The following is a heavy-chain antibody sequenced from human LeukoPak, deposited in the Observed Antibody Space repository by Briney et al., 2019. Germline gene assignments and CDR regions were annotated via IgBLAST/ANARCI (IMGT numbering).Heavy chain of an antibody. J-gene: IGHJ4*02. CDR3: ARTALTMVRGVSDY. CDR2: ISADNGNT. V-gene: IGHV1-18*04. D-gene: IGHD3-10*01. CDR1: GYTLSNHA. Sequence: ASVKVSCKGSGYTLSNHAFSWVRQAPGQGLEWMGWISADNGNTNHAQKFQGRVSLTTDTSTSTAYMELRSLRSDDTAVYYCARTALTMVRGVSDYWGQGTLVTVSS.